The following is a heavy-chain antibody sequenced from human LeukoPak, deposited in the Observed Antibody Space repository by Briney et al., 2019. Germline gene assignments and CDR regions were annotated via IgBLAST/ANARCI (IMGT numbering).Heavy chain of an antibody. J-gene: IGHJ5*02. V-gene: IGHV4-30-4*01. CDR3: ARSAYNNYAFNWFDP. CDR2: IYYSGST. D-gene: IGHD4-11*01. CDR1: GGSISRGDYY. Sequence: PSQTLSLTCTVSGGSISRGDYYWSWIRQPPGKGLEWIEYIYYSGSTDYNPSLKSRVTISLDTSKNQFSLKLSSVTAADTAVYYCARSAYNNYAFNWFDPWGQGAPVTVSS.